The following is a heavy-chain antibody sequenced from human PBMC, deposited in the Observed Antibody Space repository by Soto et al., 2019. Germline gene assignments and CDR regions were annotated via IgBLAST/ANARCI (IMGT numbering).Heavy chain of an antibody. J-gene: IGHJ6*03. CDR3: ARILFGRSVAGGYFYMDV. Sequence: HVTLKESGPVLVKPTETLTLTCTVSGFSLGNGKVGVSWIRQPPGKALEWLAHIFSNDEKSYRTSLKSRLTISEDTSKSQVVLTMTNVDPVDTATYYCARILFGRSVAGGYFYMDVWGKGTTVTVSS. CDR2: IFSNDEK. V-gene: IGHV2-26*01. D-gene: IGHD6-19*01. CDR1: GFSLGNGKVG.